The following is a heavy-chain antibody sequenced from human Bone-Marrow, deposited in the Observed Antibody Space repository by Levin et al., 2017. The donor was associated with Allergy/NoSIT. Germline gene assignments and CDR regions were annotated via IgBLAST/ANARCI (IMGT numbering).Heavy chain of an antibody. CDR3: AREATLLRLGELHY. Sequence: GGSLRLSCAASGFTFSSYGMHWVRQAPGKGLEWVAVIWYDGSNKYYADSVKGRFTISRDNSKNTLYLQMNSLRAEDTAVYYCAREATLLRLGELHYWGQGTLVTVSS. J-gene: IGHJ4*02. CDR2: IWYDGSNK. CDR1: GFTFSSYG. D-gene: IGHD3-16*01. V-gene: IGHV3-33*01.